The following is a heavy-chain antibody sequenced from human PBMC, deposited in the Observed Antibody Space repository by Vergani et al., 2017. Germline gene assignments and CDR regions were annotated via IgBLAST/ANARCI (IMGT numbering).Heavy chain of an antibody. J-gene: IGHJ3*02. CDR2: ISYDGSNK. CDR1: GFTFSSYA. Sequence: QVQLVESGGGVVQPGRSLRLSCAASGFTFSSYAMHWVRQAPGKGLEWVAVISYDGSNKYYADSVKGRFTISRDNSKNTLYLQMNSLRAEDTAVYYCAREDYGGNSGAFDIWGQGTMVTVSS. V-gene: IGHV3-30-3*01. D-gene: IGHD4-23*01. CDR3: AREDYGGNSGAFDI.